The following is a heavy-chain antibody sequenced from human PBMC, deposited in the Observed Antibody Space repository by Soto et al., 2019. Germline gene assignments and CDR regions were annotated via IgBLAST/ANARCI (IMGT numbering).Heavy chain of an antibody. CDR1: GFTFSSYW. J-gene: IGHJ6*02. V-gene: IGHV3-7*01. CDR2: IKQGGSEE. Sequence: EVQLVESGGGLVQPGGSLRLSCVDSGFTFSSYWMSWVRQAPVKGLEWVGNIKQGGSEENYADSVKGRFTISRDNAKNSMYLQMNSLRVEDTAVYYCARIAASGRGWDVWGQGTTVVVSS. D-gene: IGHD6-13*01. CDR3: ARIAASGRGWDV.